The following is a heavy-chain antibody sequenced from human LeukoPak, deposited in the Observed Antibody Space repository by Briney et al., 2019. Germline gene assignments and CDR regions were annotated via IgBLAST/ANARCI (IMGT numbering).Heavy chain of an antibody. Sequence: GGSLRLSCAASGFTFSSYAMSWVREAPGKGLEWVSAISGSGGSTYYADSVKGRFIISRDNSKNTLYLQMNSLRAEDTAVYYCAKDSDIVVVPAAIGYWGQGTLVTVSS. CDR2: ISGSGGST. CDR1: GFTFSSYA. J-gene: IGHJ4*02. D-gene: IGHD2-2*01. V-gene: IGHV3-23*01. CDR3: AKDSDIVVVPAAIGY.